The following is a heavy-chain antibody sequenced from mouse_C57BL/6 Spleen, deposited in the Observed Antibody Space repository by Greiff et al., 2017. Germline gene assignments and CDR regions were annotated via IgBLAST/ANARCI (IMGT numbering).Heavy chain of an antibody. D-gene: IGHD2-2*01. J-gene: IGHJ1*03. CDR2: ISYSGST. Sequence: EVQLVESGPGLAKPSQTLSLTCSVTGYSITSDYWIWIRKFPGNKLEYMGYISYSGSTYYNPSLKSRISITRDTSKNQYYLQLNSVTTEDTATYYCARSGYHPYWYFDVWGTGTTVTVSS. CDR1: GYSITSDY. V-gene: IGHV3-8*01. CDR3: ARSGYHPYWYFDV.